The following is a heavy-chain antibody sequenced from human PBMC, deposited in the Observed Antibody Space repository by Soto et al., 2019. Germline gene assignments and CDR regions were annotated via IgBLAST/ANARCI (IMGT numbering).Heavy chain of an antibody. Sequence: SETLSLTCAVSGYSISSGYYWGWIRQPPGKGLEWIGSIYHSGSTYYNPSLKSRVTISVDTSKNQYSLKLSSVTAADTAVYYCARVCSSTSCYGSLFFDYWGQGTLVTVSS. CDR2: IYHSGST. D-gene: IGHD2-2*01. J-gene: IGHJ4*02. CDR1: GYSISSGYY. V-gene: IGHV4-38-2*01. CDR3: ARVCSSTSCYGSLFFDY.